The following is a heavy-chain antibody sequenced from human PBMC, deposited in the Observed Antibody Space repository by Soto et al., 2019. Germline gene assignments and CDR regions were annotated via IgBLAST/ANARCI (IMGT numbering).Heavy chain of an antibody. Sequence: ASVKVSCKASGYTFTSYAMHWVRQAPGQRLEWMGWINAGNGNTKYSQKFQGRVTITRDTSASTAYMELSSLRSEDTAVYYCARVPDYDFWSGYLDYWGQGTLVTVSS. CDR1: GYTFTSYA. J-gene: IGHJ4*02. CDR2: INAGNGNT. D-gene: IGHD3-3*01. V-gene: IGHV1-3*01. CDR3: ARVPDYDFWSGYLDY.